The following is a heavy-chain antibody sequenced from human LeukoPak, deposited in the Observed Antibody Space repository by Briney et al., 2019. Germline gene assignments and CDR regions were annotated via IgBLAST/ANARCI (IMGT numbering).Heavy chain of an antibody. CDR1: GGSISSYY. CDR2: IYNSETT. J-gene: IGHJ5*02. Sequence: SETLSLTCTVSGGSISSYYWSWIRQPPGKGLEWIGYIYNSETTSYNPSLKSRVTISVDTSKNKFSLKLSSVTAADTAVYYCARERGRTTYYFDPWGQGTLVTVSS. D-gene: IGHD3-22*01. CDR3: ARERGRTTYYFDP. V-gene: IGHV4-59*12.